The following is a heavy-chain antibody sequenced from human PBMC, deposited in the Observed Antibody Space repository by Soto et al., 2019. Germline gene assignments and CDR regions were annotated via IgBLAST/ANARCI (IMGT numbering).Heavy chain of an antibody. D-gene: IGHD2-8*01. V-gene: IGHV3-23*01. CDR1: GFTFSSYA. CDR2: TSGNSGKT. J-gene: IGHJ4*01. CDR3: AKLGFVLMELYYFHQ. Sequence: EVQLLESGGGLVQPGGSLRLSCTASGFTFSSYAMSWVRQAPGKELEWVSTTSGNSGKTNYAESVKGRFSISRDNSKNTVPLHLDSLRAEDTAVYFCAKLGFVLMELYYFHQWGHGTLVTVSS.